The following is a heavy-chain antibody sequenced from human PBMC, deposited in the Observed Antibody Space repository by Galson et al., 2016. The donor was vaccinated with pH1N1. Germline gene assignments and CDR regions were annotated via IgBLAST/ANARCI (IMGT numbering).Heavy chain of an antibody. J-gene: IGHJ3*02. CDR1: GGTFNTFD. D-gene: IGHD1-26*01. CDR2: IIPMLAVA. Sequence: SVKVSCKASGGTFNTFDMNWVRQAPGQGLECVGGIIPMLAVAKYAQRFQGRVTITADKSTSTVYMELRSLRSDDTAVYYCARPIGSGSYSFDAFDIWGQGTMVAVSS. V-gene: IGHV1-69*10. CDR3: ARPIGSGSYSFDAFDI.